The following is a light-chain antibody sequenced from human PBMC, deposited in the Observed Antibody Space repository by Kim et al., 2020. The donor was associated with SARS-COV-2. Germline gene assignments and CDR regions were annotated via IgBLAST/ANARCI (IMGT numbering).Light chain of an antibody. V-gene: IGLV3-1*01. CDR3: QAWDSSTAV. Sequence: VSPGQTASITCTGDKLVDKYACWYQRKPGQSPVLVIYQDSKRPSGIPERFSGSNSGNTATLTISGTQAMDEADYYCQAWDSSTAVFGGGTKLTVL. CDR1: KLVDKY. CDR2: QDS. J-gene: IGLJ3*02.